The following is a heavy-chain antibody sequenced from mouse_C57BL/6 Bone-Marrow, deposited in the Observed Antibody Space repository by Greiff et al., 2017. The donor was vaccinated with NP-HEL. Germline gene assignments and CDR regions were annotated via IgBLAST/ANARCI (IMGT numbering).Heavy chain of an antibody. V-gene: IGHV1-69*01. CDR3: AKSGDYAWFAY. D-gene: IGHD2-4*01. J-gene: IGHJ3*01. Sequence: QVQLQQPGAELVMPGASVKLSCKASGYTFTSYWMHWVKQRPGQGLEWIGEIDPSDSYTNYNQKFKGKSTLTVDKSSSTAYMQLSSLTSEDSAVYYCAKSGDYAWFAYWGQGNLVTVSA. CDR2: IDPSDSYT. CDR1: GYTFTSYW.